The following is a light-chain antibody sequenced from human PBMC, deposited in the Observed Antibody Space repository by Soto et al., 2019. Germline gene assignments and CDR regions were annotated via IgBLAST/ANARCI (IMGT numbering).Light chain of an antibody. CDR3: SSYTSSSTYV. Sequence: QSALTQPASVSGSPGQSITISCTGTSSAVGGYNYVSCYQQHPGNAPKLMIYDVTNRPSGVSNRFSGSKSGNTAFLIIFGLQAEDEADYYCSSYTSSSTYVFGTGTKVTVL. J-gene: IGLJ1*01. CDR2: DVT. CDR1: SSAVGGYNY. V-gene: IGLV2-14*01.